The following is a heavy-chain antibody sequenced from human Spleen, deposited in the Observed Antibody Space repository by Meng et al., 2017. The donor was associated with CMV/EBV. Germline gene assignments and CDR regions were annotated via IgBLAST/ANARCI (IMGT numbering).Heavy chain of an antibody. J-gene: IGHJ5*01. D-gene: IGHD2-21*01. CDR3: TGVGHKNWFDS. Sequence: VQLQQSLPRPGTPPLTPSLTRAISGDTVSSNRAAWNWIRPSPSRGLEWLGRTYYRSKCYSDYATSVRSRITINADTSKNQFSLQLNSLTPEDTAVYYCTGVGHKNWFDSWCQGTLVTVSS. V-gene: IGHV6-1*01. CDR2: TYYRSKCYS. CDR1: GDTVSSNRAA.